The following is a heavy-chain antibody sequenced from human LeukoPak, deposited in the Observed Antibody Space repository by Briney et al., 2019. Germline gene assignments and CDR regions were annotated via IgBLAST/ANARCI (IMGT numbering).Heavy chain of an antibody. CDR2: ISWNSGTI. CDR1: GFMFGDYA. J-gene: IGHJ3*02. D-gene: IGHD3-10*01. Sequence: GGSLRLSCAASGFMFGDYAMHWVRQAPGKGLEWVSGISWNSGTIGYADSVKGRFTISRDNAKNSLYLQMNSLRAEDTALYHCARDFLHYYGSGSYGLPKSQNAFDIWGQGTMVTVSS. V-gene: IGHV3-9*01. CDR3: ARDFLHYYGSGSYGLPKSQNAFDI.